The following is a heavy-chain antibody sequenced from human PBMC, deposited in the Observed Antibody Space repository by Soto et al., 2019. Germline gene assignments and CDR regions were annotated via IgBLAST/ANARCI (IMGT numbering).Heavy chain of an antibody. V-gene: IGHV3-74*01. Sequence: EVQLVESGGGVVQPGGSLRLSCAASGFSFSTWMHWVRQAPGKGLEWLSRINGDGSSISYADSVKGRFTVSRDNAKNTLYLQINSLTAEDTAVYYCTRGDSGYGSFDYWGPGVLLTVSS. CDR3: TRGDSGYGSFDY. D-gene: IGHD5-12*01. CDR2: INGDGSSI. J-gene: IGHJ4*02. CDR1: GFSFSTW.